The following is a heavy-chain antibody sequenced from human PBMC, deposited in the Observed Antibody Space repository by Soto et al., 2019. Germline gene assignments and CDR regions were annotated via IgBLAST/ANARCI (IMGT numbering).Heavy chain of an antibody. CDR2: IKPDGSET. Sequence: TGGSLRLSRAASGLTFSGHWMTWVRQTPGEGLQWVAAIKPDGSETFYVDSVKGRFTISRDNARNSLFLQMDSLRAEDTAVYYCTSRPSGMTYHAVFDFWGQGTLVTVSS. V-gene: IGHV3-7*03. J-gene: IGHJ4*02. CDR3: TSRPSGMTYHAVFDF. CDR1: GLTFSGHW. D-gene: IGHD2-21*02.